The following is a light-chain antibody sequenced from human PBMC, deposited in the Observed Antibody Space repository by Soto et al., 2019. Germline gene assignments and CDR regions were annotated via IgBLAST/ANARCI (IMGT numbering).Light chain of an antibody. Sequence: ETVLTQSPGTLSLSPGERATLSCRASQTIRSNYLAWYRQTPGQAPRLLIYGASNRATGIGDRFSGSGSGTDFTLIISRLEPEDFALYYCQQYGSSPWTFGQGTKVEIK. CDR3: QQYGSSPWT. CDR2: GAS. V-gene: IGKV3-20*01. CDR1: QTIRSNY. J-gene: IGKJ1*01.